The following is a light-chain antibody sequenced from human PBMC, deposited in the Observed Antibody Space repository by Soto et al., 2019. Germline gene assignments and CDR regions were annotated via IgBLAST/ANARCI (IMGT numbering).Light chain of an antibody. CDR1: SSDVGGYHY. V-gene: IGLV2-14*01. J-gene: IGLJ3*02. CDR3: TSYTSSSTWV. Sequence: QSALTQPASVSGSPGQSITISCTGTSSDVGGYHYVSWYQQHPGKAPNLMIYEVTRRPSGVSNRFSGSKSGNTASLSISGLQADGEANYYCTSYTSSSTWVFGGGTKLTVL. CDR2: EVT.